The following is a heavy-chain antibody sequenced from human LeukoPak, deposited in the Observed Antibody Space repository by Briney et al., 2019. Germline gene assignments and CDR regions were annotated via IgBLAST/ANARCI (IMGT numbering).Heavy chain of an antibody. Sequence: PSETLSLTCTVSGGSINSYYWYCIRQPPGEGLEWVGYIYYTGSTNYNPSLKSRVPISVATCKNHFSLKVNSVTPADTAVYFCARAGYSSSWYLDYWGQGTLVTVSS. CDR3: ARAGYSSSWYLDY. J-gene: IGHJ4*02. V-gene: IGHV4-59*01. CDR2: IYYTGST. CDR1: GGSINSYY. D-gene: IGHD6-13*01.